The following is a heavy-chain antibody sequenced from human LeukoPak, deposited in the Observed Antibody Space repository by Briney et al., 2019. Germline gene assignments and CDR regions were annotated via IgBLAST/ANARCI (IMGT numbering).Heavy chain of an antibody. Sequence: PGGSLRLSCAASGFTFSSYTMNWVRQAPGKGLEWVSAISGSGGSTYYADSVKGRFTISRDNSKNTLYLQMNSLRAEDTAVYYCAKAYSGSRAYYFDYWGQGTLVTVSS. CDR3: AKAYSGSRAYYFDY. CDR2: ISGSGGST. V-gene: IGHV3-23*01. J-gene: IGHJ4*02. D-gene: IGHD1-26*01. CDR1: GFTFSSYT.